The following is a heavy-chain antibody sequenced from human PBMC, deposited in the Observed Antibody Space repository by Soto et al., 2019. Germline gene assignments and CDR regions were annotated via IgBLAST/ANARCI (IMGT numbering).Heavy chain of an antibody. CDR2: IYYSGST. J-gene: IGHJ6*02. CDR1: GGSVSSGSYY. V-gene: IGHV4-61*01. D-gene: IGHD6-19*01. Sequence: PSETLSLTCTVSGGSVSSGSYYWSWIRQPPGKGLEWIGYIYYSGSTNYNPSLKSRVTISVDTSKNQFSLKLSSVTAADTAVYYCARDNSSGWYDYYYGMDVWGQGTTVTVSS. CDR3: ARDNSSGWYDYYYGMDV.